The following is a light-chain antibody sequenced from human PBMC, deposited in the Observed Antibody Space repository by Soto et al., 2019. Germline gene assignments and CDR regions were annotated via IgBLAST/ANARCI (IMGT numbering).Light chain of an antibody. Sequence: IHLTHAPSFLWASLGDMVAITGGAIHGISSYLAWYQQKPGEAPKLLIYAASTLYGGVPSRFSGSGSGTDFALTITSLQAEDFATYYCQQLRMYPSTFGGGTKVDI. J-gene: IGKJ4*01. CDR1: HGISSY. V-gene: IGKV1-9*01. CDR2: AAS. CDR3: QQLRMYPST.